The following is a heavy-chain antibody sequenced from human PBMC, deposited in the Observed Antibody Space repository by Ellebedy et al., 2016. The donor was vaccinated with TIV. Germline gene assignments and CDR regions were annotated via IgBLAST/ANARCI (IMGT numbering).Heavy chain of an antibody. J-gene: IGHJ4*02. CDR1: GFTFRSYW. D-gene: IGHD3-22*01. V-gene: IGHV3-7*01. Sequence: GESLKISCAASGFTFRSYWMSWVRQAPGKGLEWVANIKQDGSENYYVDSVKGRFTISRDNANNTLYLQMNSLRVEDTAVYYCARGENFDSSGYYYHCGNYWGQGTLVTVSS. CDR3: ARGENFDSSGYYYHCGNY. CDR2: IKQDGSEN.